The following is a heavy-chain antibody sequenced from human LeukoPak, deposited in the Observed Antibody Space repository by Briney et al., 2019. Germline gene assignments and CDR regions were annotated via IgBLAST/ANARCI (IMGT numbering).Heavy chain of an antibody. CDR2: IFSDSTT. D-gene: IGHD6-13*01. CDR1: GFTVSSNY. J-gene: IGHJ3*02. Sequence: GGSLRLSCAASGFTVSSNYMNWVRQAPGKGLEWVSVIFSDSTTRYADSVKGRFTISRDDSKNTVYLQMDSLRFEDAAVYFCAKDVSAAAGQDAFDIWGQGTLVTVSS. V-gene: IGHV3-53*01. CDR3: AKDVSAAAGQDAFDI.